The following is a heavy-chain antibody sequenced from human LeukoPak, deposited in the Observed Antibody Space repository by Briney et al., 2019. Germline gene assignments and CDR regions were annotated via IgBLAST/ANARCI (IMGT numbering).Heavy chain of an antibody. J-gene: IGHJ6*03. D-gene: IGHD3-22*01. V-gene: IGHV4-59*01. CDR1: GGSISSYY. CDR3: ARLDARTYYYDSSGYIYYYYYMDV. Sequence: SETLSLTCTVSGGSISSYYWSWIRQPPGKGLEWIGYIYYSGSTNYNPSLKSRVTISVDTPKNQFSLKLSSVTAADTAVYYCARLDARTYYYDSSGYIYYYYYMDVWGKGTTVTVSS. CDR2: IYYSGST.